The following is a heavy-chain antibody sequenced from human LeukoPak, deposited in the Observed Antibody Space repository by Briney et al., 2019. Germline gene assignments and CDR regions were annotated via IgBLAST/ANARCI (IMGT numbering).Heavy chain of an antibody. CDR1: GGTFSSYA. D-gene: IGHD6-13*01. V-gene: IGHV1-69*04. CDR3: ARDGTWGIAAAGFVY. Sequence: SVKVSCKASGGTFSSYAISWVRQAPGQGLEWMGRIIPIIGIANYAQKFQGRVTITADKSTSTAYMELSSLRSEDTAVYYCARDGTWGIAAAGFVYWGQGTLVTVSS. CDR2: IIPIIGIA. J-gene: IGHJ4*02.